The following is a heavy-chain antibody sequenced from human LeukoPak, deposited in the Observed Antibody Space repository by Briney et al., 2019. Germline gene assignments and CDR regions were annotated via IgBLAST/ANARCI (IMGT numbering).Heavy chain of an antibody. CDR3: ARSPATGTTDF. CDR2: INHDGNEK. V-gene: IGHV3-7*01. Sequence: GGSLRLSCAVSGFTFSDYWMSWVRQPPGKGLEWVANINHDGNEKYHVDSVMGRFTISRDNAKNSLYLQMNSLSVEDTAVYFCARSPATGTTDFWGQGTLVTVSS. CDR1: GFTFSDYW. D-gene: IGHD1-7*01. J-gene: IGHJ4*02.